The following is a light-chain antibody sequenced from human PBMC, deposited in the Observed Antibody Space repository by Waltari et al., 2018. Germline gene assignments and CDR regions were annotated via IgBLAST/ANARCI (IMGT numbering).Light chain of an antibody. CDR3: QVWDSTVI. V-gene: IGLV3-1*01. J-gene: IGLJ2*01. Sequence: SSELTQPPSVSVSPGQTASIPCPGDTLEYINVWWYQQKTGQSPVLVISHDNRRPSGIPERFSGSNSGNTATLTISGTQAVDEADYYCQVWDSTVIFGGGTKLTVL. CDR1: TLEYIN. CDR2: HDN.